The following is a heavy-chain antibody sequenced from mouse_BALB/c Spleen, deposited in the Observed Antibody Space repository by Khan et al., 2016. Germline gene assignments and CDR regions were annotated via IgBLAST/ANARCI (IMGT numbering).Heavy chain of an antibody. CDR1: GFSLTNSG. CDR2: IWPGGST. J-gene: IGHJ3*01. CDR3: ARDDQDYDAWFAS. Sequence: QVQLKESGPGLVAPSQSLSITCTVSGFSLTNSGVHWIRQPPGKGLEWLGVIWPGGSTDYNSALMSRLSITKDNSQNQVCLKMISLQTDDTAMYXWARDDQDYDAWFASWGQGTLVIVSA. V-gene: IGHV2-9*02. D-gene: IGHD2-4*01.